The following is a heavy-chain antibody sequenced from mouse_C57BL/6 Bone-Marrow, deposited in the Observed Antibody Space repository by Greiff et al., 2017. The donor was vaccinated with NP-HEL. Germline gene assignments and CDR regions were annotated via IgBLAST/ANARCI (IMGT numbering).Heavy chain of an antibody. D-gene: IGHD1-1*01. CDR2: IDPENGDT. CDR1: GFNIKDDY. J-gene: IGHJ1*03. CDR3: TTVDGYFDV. Sequence: VQLQQSGAELVRPGASVKLSCTASGFNIKDDYMHWVKQRPEQGLEWIGWIDPENGDTEYASKFQGKATITADTSSNTAYLQLSSLTSEDTAVYYCTTVDGYFDVWGTGTTVTVSS. V-gene: IGHV14-4*01.